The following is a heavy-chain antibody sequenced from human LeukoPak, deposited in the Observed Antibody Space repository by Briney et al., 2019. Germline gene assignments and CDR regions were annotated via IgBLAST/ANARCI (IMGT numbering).Heavy chain of an antibody. Sequence: SETLSLTCTVSGGSISSGGYYWSWTRQHPGKGLEWIGYIYYSGSTYYNPSLKSRVTISVDTSKNQFSLKLSSVTAADTAVYYCARGDSSGYYFLFDYWGQGTLVTVSS. V-gene: IGHV4-31*03. CDR3: ARGDSSGYYFLFDY. J-gene: IGHJ4*02. CDR1: GGSISSGGYY. D-gene: IGHD3-22*01. CDR2: IYYSGST.